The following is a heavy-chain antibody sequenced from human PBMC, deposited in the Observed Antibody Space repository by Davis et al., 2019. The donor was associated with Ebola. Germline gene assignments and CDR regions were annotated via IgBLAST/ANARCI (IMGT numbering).Heavy chain of an antibody. D-gene: IGHD1-1*01. J-gene: IGHJ4*02. CDR2: IIPILGIA. V-gene: IGHV1-69*02. CDR1: GGTFSSYT. CDR3: ARAQFPTTSDH. Sequence: AASVKVSCKASGGTFSSYTISWVRQAPGQGLEWMGRIIPILGIANYAQKFQGRVTISADESTSTVYLNLSSLRSEDTAIYYCARAQFPTTSDHWGQGTLVTVSS.